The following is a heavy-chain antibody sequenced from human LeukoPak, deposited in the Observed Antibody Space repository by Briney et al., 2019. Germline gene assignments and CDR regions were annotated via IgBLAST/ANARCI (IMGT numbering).Heavy chain of an antibody. CDR2: ISSSGSTI. D-gene: IGHD2-15*01. CDR3: ARGHRKDNCFDY. V-gene: IGHV3-48*03. J-gene: IGHJ4*02. Sequence: PGGSLRLSCAASGFTFSSYEMNWVRQAPGKGLEWVSYISSSGSTIYYADSVKGRFTISRDNAKNSLYLQMNSLRAEDTAVNYGARGHRKDNCFDYWGQGALVTVSS. CDR1: GFTFSSYE.